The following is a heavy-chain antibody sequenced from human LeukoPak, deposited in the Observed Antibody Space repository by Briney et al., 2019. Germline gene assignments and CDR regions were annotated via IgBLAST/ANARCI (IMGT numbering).Heavy chain of an antibody. CDR1: GFTLRYYQ. CDR3: VRDGNRGYDMDV. D-gene: IGHD3-10*01. CDR2: INVVDGAI. J-gene: IGHJ6*02. V-gene: IGHV3-48*01. Sequence: GGSLRLSCATSGFTLRYYQMNWVRQAPGKGLEWVSYINVVDGAIYYADSVKGRFTISGDIATNSVYLQMNSLRAEDTALYYCVRDGNRGYDMDVWGQGTAVTVSS.